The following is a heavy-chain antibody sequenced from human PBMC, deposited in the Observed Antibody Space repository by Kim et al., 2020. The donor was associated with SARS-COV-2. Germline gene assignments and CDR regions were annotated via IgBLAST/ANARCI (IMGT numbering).Heavy chain of an antibody. J-gene: IGHJ4*02. D-gene: IGHD6-13*01. CDR3: ARDRAGIAAAGPR. V-gene: IGHV3-21*01. Sequence: YADSVKGRFTNYRDNAKNSLYLQMNSLGAEDTAVYYCARDRAGIAAAGPRWGQGTLVTVSS.